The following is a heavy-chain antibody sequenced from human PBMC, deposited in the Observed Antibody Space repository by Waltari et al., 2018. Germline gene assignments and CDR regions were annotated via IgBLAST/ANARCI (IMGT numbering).Heavy chain of an antibody. CDR3: ATYVGASVGTAAFDV. V-gene: IGHV4-39*01. D-gene: IGHD3-16*01. CDR2: ISYSGAT. CDR1: CGSLTTSRHY. J-gene: IGHJ3*01. Sequence: QLHLQESGPGLVKSSETLSLTCSVSCGSLTTSRHYWGWIRQPPGKGLEWTGTISYSGATYYNPSLRSRVTISLDTSKNQFSLKLNSVTAADTAVYYCATYVGASVGTAAFDVWGQGTMVTVSS.